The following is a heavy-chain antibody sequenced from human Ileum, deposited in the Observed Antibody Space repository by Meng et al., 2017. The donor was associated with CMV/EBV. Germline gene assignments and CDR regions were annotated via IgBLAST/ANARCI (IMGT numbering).Heavy chain of an antibody. J-gene: IGHJ4*02. V-gene: IGHV1-2*02. CDR2: INPDSGGT. D-gene: IGHD2-15*01. Sequence: YTFTDDYIHWVRQAPGQGLEWMGWINPDSGGTNSAQRFQGRVTMTRDTSISTAYMELSRLTSDDTALYYCARGDGYCSGGSCYDFDYWGQGTLVTVSS. CDR3: ARGDGYCSGGSCYDFDY. CDR1: YTFTDDY.